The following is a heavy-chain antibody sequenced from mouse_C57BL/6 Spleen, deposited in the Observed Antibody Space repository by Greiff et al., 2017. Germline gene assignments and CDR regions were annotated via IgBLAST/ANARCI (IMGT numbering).Heavy chain of an antibody. CDR3: ASRSGYVGMDY. J-gene: IGHJ4*01. CDR1: GFTFSSYA. CDR2: ISDGGSYT. Sequence: EVQRVESGGGLVKPGGSLKLSCAASGFTFSSYAMSWVRQTPEKRLEWVATISDGGSYTYYPDNVKGRFTISRDNAKNNLYLQMSHLKSEDTAMYYCASRSGYVGMDYWGQGTSVTVSS. D-gene: IGHD3-2*02. V-gene: IGHV5-4*01.